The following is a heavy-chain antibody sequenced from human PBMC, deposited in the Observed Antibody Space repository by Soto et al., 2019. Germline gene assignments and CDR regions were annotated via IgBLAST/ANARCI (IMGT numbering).Heavy chain of an antibody. Sequence: ASVKVRWEASGSRFTSSAMQWVRQARGQRLEWIGWIAVGSGNTNYAQKFQERVSITRDMSTRTAYMELSSLRSEDTAVYYCAAGVTYDGNFDIWG. CDR2: IAVGSGNT. J-gene: IGHJ3*02. CDR1: GSRFTSSA. V-gene: IGHV1-58*02. CDR3: AAGVTYDGNFDI. D-gene: IGHD5-12*01.